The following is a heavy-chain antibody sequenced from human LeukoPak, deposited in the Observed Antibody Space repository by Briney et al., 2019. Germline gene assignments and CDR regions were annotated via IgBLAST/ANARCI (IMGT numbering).Heavy chain of an antibody. CDR2: MSGSGGGT. CDR3: AKRGVVIRVILVGFYKEAYYFDS. D-gene: IGHD3-22*01. V-gene: IGHV3-23*01. J-gene: IGHJ4*02. CDR1: GITLNNYG. Sequence: SGGSLRLSCAVSGITLNNYGMSWVRKAPGKGLEWVAGMSGSGGGTNYADSVKGRFTVSRDNSKNTLYLQMKSLRAEDTAVYFCAKRGVVIRVILVGFYKEAYYFDSWGQGALVTVSS.